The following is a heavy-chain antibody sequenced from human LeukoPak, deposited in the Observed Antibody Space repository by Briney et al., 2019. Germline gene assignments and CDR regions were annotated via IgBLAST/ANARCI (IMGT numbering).Heavy chain of an antibody. CDR1: GYTFISYG. V-gene: IGHV1-18*01. Sequence: ASVKVSCKASGYTFISYGISWVRQAPGQGLEWMGWISGYNGNTNYAQKFQGRVTMTTDTSTTTAYMELRSLRSDDTAVYYCARGGIVGASYYYGMDVWGQGTTVTVSS. J-gene: IGHJ6*02. CDR3: ARGGIVGASYYYGMDV. D-gene: IGHD1-26*01. CDR2: ISGYNGNT.